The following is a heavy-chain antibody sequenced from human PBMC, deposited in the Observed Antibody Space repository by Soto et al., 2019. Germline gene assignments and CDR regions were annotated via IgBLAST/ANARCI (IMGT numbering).Heavy chain of an antibody. Sequence: GQGLEWMGIINPSGGSTSYAQKFQGRVTMTRDTSTSTVYMELSSLRSEDTAVYYCAREWNPQGYYYGMDVWGQGTTVT. V-gene: IGHV1-46*01. J-gene: IGHJ6*02. CDR3: AREWNPQGYYYGMDV. D-gene: IGHD1-1*01. CDR2: INPSGGST.